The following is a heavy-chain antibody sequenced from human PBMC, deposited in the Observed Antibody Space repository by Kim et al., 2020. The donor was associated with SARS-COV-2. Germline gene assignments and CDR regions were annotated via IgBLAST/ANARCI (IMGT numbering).Heavy chain of an antibody. J-gene: IGHJ4*02. V-gene: IGHV4-34*01. CDR2: INHSGST. CDR1: GGSFSGYY. Sequence: SETLSLTCAVYGGSFSGYYWSWIRQPPGKGLEWIGEINHSGSTNYNPSLKSRVTISVDTSKNQFSLKLSSVTAADTAVYYCARGLGLAAAGSHFDYWGQGTLVTVSS. D-gene: IGHD6-13*01. CDR3: ARGLGLAAAGSHFDY.